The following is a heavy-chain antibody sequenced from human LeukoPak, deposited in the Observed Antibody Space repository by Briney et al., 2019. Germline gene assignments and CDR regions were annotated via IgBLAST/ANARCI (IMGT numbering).Heavy chain of an antibody. V-gene: IGHV3-9*01. CDR1: GFTFDDYA. J-gene: IGHJ4*02. D-gene: IGHD1/OR15-1a*01. Sequence: GGSLRLSCAASGFTFDDYAMHWVRQAPGKGLEWVSGISWNSGSIGYADSVKGRFTISRDNAKNSLYLQMNSLRAEDTALYYCAKDMVGGWNSFDYWGQGTLVTVSS. CDR2: ISWNSGSI. CDR3: AKDMVGGWNSFDY.